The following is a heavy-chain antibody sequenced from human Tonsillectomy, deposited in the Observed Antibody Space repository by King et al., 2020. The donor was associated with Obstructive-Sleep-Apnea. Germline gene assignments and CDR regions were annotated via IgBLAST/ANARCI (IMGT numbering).Heavy chain of an antibody. Sequence: LQLQESGPGLVKPSETLSLTCTVSGGSISSSSYYWGWIRQPPGKGLEWIGSIYYSGSTYYNPSLKSRVTISVDTSKNQFSLKLSSVTAADTAVYYCARARRKRITMVRGVLYYFDYWGQGTLVTVSS. D-gene: IGHD3-10*01. V-gene: IGHV4-39*07. CDR2: IYYSGST. CDR1: GGSISSSSYY. CDR3: ARARRKRITMVRGVLYYFDY. J-gene: IGHJ4*02.